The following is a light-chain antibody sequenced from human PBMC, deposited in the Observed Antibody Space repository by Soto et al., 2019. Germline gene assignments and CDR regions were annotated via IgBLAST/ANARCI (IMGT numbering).Light chain of an antibody. CDR2: EVS. J-gene: IGLJ2*01. CDR3: SSYTSSSTLVV. CDR1: SSDVGGYNY. Sequence: QSALTQPASGSGSPGQSITISCTGTSSDVGGYNYVSWYQQHPGKAPTLMIDEVSNRPSGVSNRFSGSKSGNTASLTISGLQAEDEADYYCSSYTSSSTLVVFGGGTKLTVL. V-gene: IGLV2-14*01.